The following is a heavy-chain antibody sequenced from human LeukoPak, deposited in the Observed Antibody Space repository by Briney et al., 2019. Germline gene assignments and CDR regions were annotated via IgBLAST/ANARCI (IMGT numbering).Heavy chain of an antibody. CDR3: ARDLGYDYVWGTPPTVI. J-gene: IGHJ4*02. D-gene: IGHD3-16*01. Sequence: PSQTLSLTRTVSGRSISSGSYHWSRIRPPAGKGLEWIGRIYNIGYTNYNPSLKSRVTISVDTSKIQLSLKLSSVTAADTAVYYCARDLGYDYVWGTPPTVIWGQGTLVTVSS. CDR2: IYNIGYT. CDR1: GRSISSGSYH. V-gene: IGHV4-61*02.